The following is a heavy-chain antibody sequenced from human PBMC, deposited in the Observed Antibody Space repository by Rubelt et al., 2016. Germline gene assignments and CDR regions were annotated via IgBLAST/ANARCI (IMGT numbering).Heavy chain of an antibody. CDR1: GFTFTDHY. D-gene: IGHD4-23*01. CDR3: ARAGPGGNSDY. J-gene: IGHJ4*02. Sequence: EVQLVESGGGLVQPGGSLRLSCAASGFTFTDHYMDWVRQAPGRGLEWVGRIRNKANRYTTEYAASVKGRFTISRDESQNSLYMRMNSLKTEDTAVYYCARAGPGGNSDYWGQGTLVTVSS. V-gene: IGHV3-72*01. CDR2: IRNKANRYTT.